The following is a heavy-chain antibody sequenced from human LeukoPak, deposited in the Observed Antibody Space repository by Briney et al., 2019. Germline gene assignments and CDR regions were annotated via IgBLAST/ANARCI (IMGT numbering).Heavy chain of an antibody. Sequence: PGRSLRLSCAASGFTFSSYAMHWVRQAPGKGLEWVAVISYDGSNKYYADSVKGRFTISRDNSKNTLYLQMNSLRAEDTAVYYCARVDRVSWAAAGSEAFDYWGQGTLVTVSS. CDR1: GFTFSSYA. D-gene: IGHD6-13*01. CDR2: ISYDGSNK. J-gene: IGHJ4*02. CDR3: ARVDRVSWAAAGSEAFDY. V-gene: IGHV3-30-3*01.